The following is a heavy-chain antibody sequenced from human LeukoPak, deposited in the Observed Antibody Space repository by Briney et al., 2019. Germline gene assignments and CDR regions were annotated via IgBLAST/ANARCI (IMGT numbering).Heavy chain of an antibody. CDR2: IWYDGSNK. J-gene: IGHJ5*02. Sequence: GGSLRLSCAASGFTFSSHAMHWVRQAPGKGLEWVALIWYDGSNKYYADSVQGRFTISRDNSNNKVFLQMNSLRAEDTAVYYCARDPSSIAARLANWFDPWGQGSLVTVSS. V-gene: IGHV3-33*01. CDR1: GFTFSSHA. CDR3: ARDPSSIAARLANWFDP. D-gene: IGHD6-6*01.